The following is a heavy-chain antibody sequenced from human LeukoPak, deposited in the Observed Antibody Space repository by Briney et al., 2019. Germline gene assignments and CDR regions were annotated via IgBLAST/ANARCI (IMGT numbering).Heavy chain of an antibody. Sequence: PGGSLRLSCAASGFTFSSYGMHWVRQAPGKGLEWVAFIRYDGSNKYYADSVKGRFTISRDNSKNTLYLQMNSLRAEDTAVYYCARHVEIAVAGPIDYWGQGTLVTVSS. D-gene: IGHD6-19*01. CDR1: GFTFSSYG. J-gene: IGHJ4*02. CDR3: ARHVEIAVAGPIDY. CDR2: IRYDGSNK. V-gene: IGHV3-30*02.